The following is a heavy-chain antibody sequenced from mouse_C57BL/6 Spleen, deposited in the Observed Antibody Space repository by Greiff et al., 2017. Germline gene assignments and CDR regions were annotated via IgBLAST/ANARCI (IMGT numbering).Heavy chain of an antibody. V-gene: IGHV1-69*01. CDR1: GYTFTSYW. D-gene: IGHD1-1*01. CDR2: IDPSDSYT. CDR3: ARVLYDGSSYCAMDD. Sequence: VQLQQPGAELVMPGASVKLSCKASGYTFTSYWMHWVKQRPGQGLEWIGEIDPSDSYTNYNQKFKGKSTLTVDKSSSTAYMQLSSLTSEDSAVYYGARVLYDGSSYCAMDDWGQGTSVTVSS. J-gene: IGHJ4*01.